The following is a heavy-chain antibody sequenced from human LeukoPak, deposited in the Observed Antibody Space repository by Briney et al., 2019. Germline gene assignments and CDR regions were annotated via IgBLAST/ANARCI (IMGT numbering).Heavy chain of an antibody. CDR2: IIPILGIA. Sequence: SVKVSCKASGGTFSSYAISWVRQAPGQGLEWMGRIIPILGIANYAQKFQGRVTITADKSTSTAYMELSSLRSEDTAVYYCARVKTRGSYDFDYWGQGTLVTVSS. CDR1: GGTFSSYA. J-gene: IGHJ4*02. D-gene: IGHD1-26*01. CDR3: ARVKTRGSYDFDY. V-gene: IGHV1-69*04.